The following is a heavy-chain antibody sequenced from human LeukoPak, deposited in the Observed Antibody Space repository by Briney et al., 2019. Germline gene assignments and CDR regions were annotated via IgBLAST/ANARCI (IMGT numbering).Heavy chain of an antibody. J-gene: IGHJ4*02. CDR1: GFSFRNYG. CDR2: ISYDGSND. V-gene: IGHV3-30*18. D-gene: IGHD4-17*01. CDR3: AKGIYNYGGYYFDY. Sequence: RGSLRDSCETSGFSFRNYGVHWVRQAPGKGVEWVGVISYDGSNDDYADSVKGRFTISRDRSKNTVSLQMNSLKLEDTALYFCAKGIYNYGGYYFDYWGQGTRVTVSS.